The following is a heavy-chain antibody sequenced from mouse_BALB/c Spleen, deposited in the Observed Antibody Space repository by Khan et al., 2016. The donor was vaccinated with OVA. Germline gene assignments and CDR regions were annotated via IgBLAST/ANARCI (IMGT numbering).Heavy chain of an antibody. V-gene: IGHV3-2*02. CDR3: ARIKGGDFDY. CDR1: GYSITSDYA. Sequence: QLQESGPGLVKPSQSLSLTCTVTGYSITSDYAWNWIRQFPGNNLEWMGYISYSGNTKYTPSLKSRISITRDTSKNQFFLQLNSVTIEDTATYYWARIKGGDFDYWGQGTTLTVSS. J-gene: IGHJ2*01. CDR2: ISYSGNT.